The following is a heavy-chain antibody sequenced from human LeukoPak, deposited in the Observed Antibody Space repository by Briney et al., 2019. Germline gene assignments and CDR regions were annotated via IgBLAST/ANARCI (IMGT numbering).Heavy chain of an antibody. V-gene: IGHV3-30*02. CDR1: GFTFSSYG. D-gene: IGHD3-9*01. J-gene: IGHJ4*02. CDR3: AKGGKYDILTGYPRSRLLGDY. CDR2: IRYDGSNK. Sequence: GGSLRLSCAASGFTFSSYGMHWVRQAPGKGLEWVAFIRYDGSNKYYADSVKGRFTISRDNSKNTLSLQMNSLRPEDTAVYYCAKGGKYDILTGYPRSRLLGDYWGQGTLVTVSS.